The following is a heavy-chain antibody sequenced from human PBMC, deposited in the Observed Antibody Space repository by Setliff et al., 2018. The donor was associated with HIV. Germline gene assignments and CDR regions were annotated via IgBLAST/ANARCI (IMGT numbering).Heavy chain of an antibody. V-gene: IGHV3-53*01. J-gene: IGHJ5*02. CDR2: IYREGTT. CDR3: ARGIGRSWSLSP. CDR1: GFTVSSDY. Sequence: GESLRLSCAVSGFTVSSDYMTWVRQAPGKGLQWVSLIYREGTTYYADSVKGRFTISRDNSGNTLHLQMNSLRVEDTAVYYCARGIGRSWSLSPWGQGSLVTVSS. D-gene: IGHD6-13*01.